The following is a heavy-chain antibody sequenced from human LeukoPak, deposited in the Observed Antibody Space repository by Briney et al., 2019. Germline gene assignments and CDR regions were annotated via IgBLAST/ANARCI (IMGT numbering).Heavy chain of an antibody. V-gene: IGHV3-64*01. Sequence: PGGSLRLSCAASGFTFSSYAMHWVRQAPGKGLEYVSAISSNGGSTYYANSVKGRLTISRDNSKNTLYLQMGSLRAEDMAVYYCARDPHCSSTSCYVGPLDYWGQGTLVTVSS. D-gene: IGHD2-2*01. J-gene: IGHJ4*02. CDR1: GFTFSSYA. CDR3: ARDPHCSSTSCYVGPLDY. CDR2: ISSNGGST.